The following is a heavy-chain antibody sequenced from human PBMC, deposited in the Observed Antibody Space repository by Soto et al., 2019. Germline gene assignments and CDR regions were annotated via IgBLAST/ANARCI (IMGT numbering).Heavy chain of an antibody. CDR1: GYTFTGYY. CDR3: ARELYSGSCNWFDP. Sequence: ASVKVSCKASGYTFTGYYMHWVRQAPGQGLEWMGWINPNSGGTNYAQKFQGRVTMTRDTSISTAYMELSRLRSDDTAVYYCARELYSGSCNWFDPWGQGTLVTVSS. V-gene: IGHV1-2*02. CDR2: INPNSGGT. J-gene: IGHJ5*02. D-gene: IGHD6-13*01.